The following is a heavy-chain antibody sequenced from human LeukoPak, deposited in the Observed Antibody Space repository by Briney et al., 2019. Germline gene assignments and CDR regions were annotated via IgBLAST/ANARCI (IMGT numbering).Heavy chain of an antibody. V-gene: IGHV1-69*04. J-gene: IGHJ5*02. D-gene: IGHD6-19*01. Sequence: SVKGSCKASGGTFSSYAISWVRQAPGQGLEWMGRIIPIFGIANYAQKFQGRVTITADKSTSTAYMELSSLRSEDTAVYYCARETYGSGWFRSQLDPWGQGTLVTVSS. CDR2: IIPIFGIA. CDR1: GGTFSSYA. CDR3: ARETYGSGWFRSQLDP.